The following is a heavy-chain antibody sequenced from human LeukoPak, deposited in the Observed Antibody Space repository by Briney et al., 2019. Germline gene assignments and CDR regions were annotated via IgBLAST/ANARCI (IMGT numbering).Heavy chain of an antibody. J-gene: IGHJ2*01. Sequence: GRSLRLSCTVSGFTFGDYAMSWFRQAPGKGLEWVGFIRSKAYGGTTEYAASVKGRFTISRDDSKSIAYLQMNSLKTEDTAKYYLTRKTFYGSSVGGYWYFDLWGRGTLVTVSS. CDR1: GFTFGDYA. D-gene: IGHD3-22*01. V-gene: IGHV3-49*03. CDR2: IRSKAYGGTT. CDR3: TRKTFYGSSVGGYWYFDL.